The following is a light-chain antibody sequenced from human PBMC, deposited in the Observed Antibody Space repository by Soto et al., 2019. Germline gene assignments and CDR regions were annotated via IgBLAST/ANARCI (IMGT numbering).Light chain of an antibody. Sequence: DIQMTQSPSTLSGSVGDRVTITCRASQSISSYLNWYQQKPGKAPKLLIYAASSLQSGVPSRFSGSGSGTDFTLTISSLQPEDFATYYCQQSYSTRLTFGGGTKVDIK. J-gene: IGKJ4*01. CDR2: AAS. CDR1: QSISSY. CDR3: QQSYSTRLT. V-gene: IGKV1-39*01.